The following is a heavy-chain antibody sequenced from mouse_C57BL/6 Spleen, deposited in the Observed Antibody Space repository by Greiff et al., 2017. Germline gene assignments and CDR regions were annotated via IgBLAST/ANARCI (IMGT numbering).Heavy chain of an antibody. CDR2: IDPNSGGT. V-gene: IGHV1-72*01. CDR3: AKGDYDRAYYAMDY. J-gene: IGHJ4*01. D-gene: IGHD2-4*01. Sequence: QVQLQQSGAELVKPGASVKLSCKASGYTFTSYWMHWVKQRPGRGLEWIGRIDPNSGGTKYNEKFKSKATLTVDKPSSTAYMQLSSLTSEDSAVYYCAKGDYDRAYYAMDYWGQGTSVTVSS. CDR1: GYTFTSYW.